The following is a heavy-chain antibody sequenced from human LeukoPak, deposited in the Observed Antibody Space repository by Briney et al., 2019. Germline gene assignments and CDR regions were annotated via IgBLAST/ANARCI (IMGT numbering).Heavy chain of an antibody. CDR3: ARRRSGSYERWDY. J-gene: IGHJ4*02. CDR1: GYTFTSYD. CDR2: MNPNSGNT. V-gene: IGHV1-8*01. Sequence: GASVKVSCKASGYTFTSYDINWVRQATGQGLEWMGWMNPNSGNTGYAQKFQGRVTMTRNTSISTAYMELNSRRAEDTAMYYCARRRSGSYERWDYWGQGTLVTVSS. D-gene: IGHD3-10*01.